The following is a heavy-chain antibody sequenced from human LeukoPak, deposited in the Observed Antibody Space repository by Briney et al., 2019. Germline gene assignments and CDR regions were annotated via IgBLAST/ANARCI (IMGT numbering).Heavy chain of an antibody. CDR3: ARGLRNTDTFDI. Sequence: GGSLRLSCAASGLTVSSNYMSWVRQAPGKGLEWVSLIYSGGSTYYADSVKGRFTISRDNSKNTVYLQMNSLRAEDTAVYYCARGLRNTDTFDIWGQGTMVTVSS. CDR1: GLTVSSNY. CDR2: IYSGGST. J-gene: IGHJ3*02. V-gene: IGHV3-53*01.